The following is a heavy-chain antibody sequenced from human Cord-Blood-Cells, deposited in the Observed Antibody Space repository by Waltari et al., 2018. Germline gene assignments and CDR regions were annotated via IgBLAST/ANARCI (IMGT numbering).Heavy chain of an antibody. D-gene: IGHD6-6*01. J-gene: IGHJ4*02. Sequence: QVQLVQSGAEVKKPGSSVKVSCKASGGTFSSYAISWLRRAPGQGLEWMGGVIPIWGTANYAQKFQGRVRITAEESTSTAYMELSSLRSEGTAVYYCAQLVYSSSSSRDYWGQGTLVTVSS. CDR3: AQLVYSSSSSRDY. V-gene: IGHV1-69*12. CDR2: VIPIWGTA. CDR1: GGTFSSYA.